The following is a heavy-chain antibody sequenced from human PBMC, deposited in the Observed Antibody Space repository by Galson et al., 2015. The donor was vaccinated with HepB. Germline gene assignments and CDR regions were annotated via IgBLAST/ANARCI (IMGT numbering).Heavy chain of an antibody. D-gene: IGHD3-16*01. CDR1: GFTFSDYY. V-gene: IGHV3-11*01. Sequence: SLRLSCAASGFTFSDYYMSWIRQAPGKGLEWVSYISSSGSTIYYADSVKGRFTISRDNAKNSLYLQMNSLRAEDTAVYYCAREYYNYNDAFDIWGQGTMVTVSS. CDR2: ISSSGSTI. CDR3: AREYYNYNDAFDI. J-gene: IGHJ3*02.